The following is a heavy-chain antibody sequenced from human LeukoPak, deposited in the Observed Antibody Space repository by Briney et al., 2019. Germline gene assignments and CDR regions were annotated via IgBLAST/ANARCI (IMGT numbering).Heavy chain of an antibody. V-gene: IGHV1-69*04. CDR2: IIPILGIA. CDR3: ARTPATAGPLFDY. J-gene: IGHJ4*02. Sequence: GASVKVSCTASGGTPSSYAISWVRQAPGQGLERMGRIIPILGIANYAQKFQGRVTITADKSTSTAYMELSSLRSEDTAVYYCARTPATAGPLFDYWGQGTLVTVSS. CDR1: GGTPSSYA. D-gene: IGHD6-13*01.